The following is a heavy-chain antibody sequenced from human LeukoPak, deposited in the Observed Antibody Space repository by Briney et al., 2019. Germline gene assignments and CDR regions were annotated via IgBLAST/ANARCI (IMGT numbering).Heavy chain of an antibody. V-gene: IGHV4-34*01. CDR1: GGSFSGYY. CDR3: ARGYLRYFDRFPVWDY. J-gene: IGHJ4*02. Sequence: SETLSLTCAVYGGSFSGYYWSWIRQPPGKGLEWIGEINHSGSTNYNPSLKSRVIISVDTSKNQFSLKLSSVTAADTAVYYCARGYLRYFDRFPVWDYWGQGTLVTVSS. D-gene: IGHD3-9*01. CDR2: INHSGST.